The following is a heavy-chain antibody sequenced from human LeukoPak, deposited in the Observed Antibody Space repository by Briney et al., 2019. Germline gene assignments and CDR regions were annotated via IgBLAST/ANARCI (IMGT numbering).Heavy chain of an antibody. J-gene: IGHJ4*02. CDR1: GYTFTGYY. CDR2: IDPNSGGT. V-gene: IGHV1-2*06. Sequence: ASVKVSCKASGYTFTGYYMHLVRQAPGQGLEWMGRIDPNSGGTNYAQKFQGRVTMTRDTSISTAYMELSRLRSDDTAVYYCASLTPAGYSSSWYPESFDYWGQGTLVTVSS. D-gene: IGHD6-13*01. CDR3: ASLTPAGYSSSWYPESFDY.